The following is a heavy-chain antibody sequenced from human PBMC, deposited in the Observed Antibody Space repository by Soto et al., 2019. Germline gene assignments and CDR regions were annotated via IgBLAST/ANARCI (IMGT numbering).Heavy chain of an antibody. D-gene: IGHD3-10*01. CDR2: IYSTGTT. V-gene: IGHV3-53*01. J-gene: IGHJ4*02. CDR1: GFTVGNNY. CDR3: AKEGRGSGSHYNSFGY. Sequence: EVQLVESGGGLIQPGGSLKLSCAASGFTVGNNYMSWVRQAPGKGLEWVSLIYSTGTTKYADSVKGRFTVSRDNAKNTLYLQMNSLRAEETAVYYCAKEGRGSGSHYNSFGYWGQGTLVTVSS.